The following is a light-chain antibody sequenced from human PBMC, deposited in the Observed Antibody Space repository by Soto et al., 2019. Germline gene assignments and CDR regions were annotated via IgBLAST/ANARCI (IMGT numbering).Light chain of an antibody. Sequence: IRVTQSPSSLSASTGDRVTITCRASHGINTYLAWYQQKPGKAPKSLIYGASTLQTGVPSRFSGSGSGTEFTLTISSLQPEDFATYYCQELNSYPRTFGQRTKVDIK. CDR2: GAS. CDR1: HGINTY. CDR3: QELNSYPRT. V-gene: IGKV1-8*01. J-gene: IGKJ1*01.